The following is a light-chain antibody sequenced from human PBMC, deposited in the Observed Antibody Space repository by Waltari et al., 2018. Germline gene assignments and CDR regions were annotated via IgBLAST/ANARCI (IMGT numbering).Light chain of an antibody. Sequence: DIQMTQSQSSVSASVGDKVTITCRASQNINSWLAWYQQKPGKAPKLLIYTASTLQSGVPLRFSGSGSGTDFTLTITSLQPEDFATYYCQQANSFPPTFGGGTKVDFK. V-gene: IGKV1-12*01. CDR1: QNINSW. CDR3: QQANSFPPT. CDR2: TAS. J-gene: IGKJ4*01.